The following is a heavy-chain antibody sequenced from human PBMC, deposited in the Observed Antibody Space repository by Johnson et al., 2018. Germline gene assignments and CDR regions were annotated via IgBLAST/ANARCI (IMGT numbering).Heavy chain of an antibody. CDR3: AKDWAGMAAAAPLYYYYYYMDG. D-gene: IGHD6-13*01. Sequence: QVQLVESGGGVVQPGRSXRLSCAASGFTFSSYGLHWVRQAPGKGLEWVAVLSYDGSNQYYADSVKGRFTISRDNSKNTLYLQMKRLRAEDPAVYYCAKDWAGMAAAAPLYYYYYYMDGWGKGTTVTVSS. CDR2: LSYDGSNQ. V-gene: IGHV3-30*18. J-gene: IGHJ6*03. CDR1: GFTFSSYG.